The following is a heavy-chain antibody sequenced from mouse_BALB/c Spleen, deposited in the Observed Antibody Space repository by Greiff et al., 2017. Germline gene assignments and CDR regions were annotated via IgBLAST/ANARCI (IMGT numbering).Heavy chain of an antibody. V-gene: IGHV1-87*01. CDR2: IYPGDGDT. J-gene: IGHJ4*01. Sequence: VQLQQSGAELARPGASVKLSCKASGYTFTSYWMQWVKQRPGQGLEWIGAIYPGDGDTRYTQKFKGKATLTADKSSSTAYMQLSSLASEDSAVYYCASGKDYAMDYWGQGTSVTVSS. CDR1: GYTFTSYW. CDR3: ASGKDYAMDY.